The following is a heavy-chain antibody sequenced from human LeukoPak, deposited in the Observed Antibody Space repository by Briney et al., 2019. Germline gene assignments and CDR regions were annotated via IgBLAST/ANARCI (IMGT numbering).Heavy chain of an antibody. D-gene: IGHD6-19*01. CDR2: VYHTGSG. J-gene: IGHJ5*02. CDR3: ARGGTTVAGTFWFDP. Sequence: SETLSLTCAVSGGSISSTNWWTWVRQPPGEGLEWIGEVYHTGSGNYNPSLKSRVTISVDKSKSQFSLNLSSVTAADTAVYYCARGGTTVAGTFWFDPWGQGTLVTVSS. CDR1: GGSISSTNW. V-gene: IGHV4-4*02.